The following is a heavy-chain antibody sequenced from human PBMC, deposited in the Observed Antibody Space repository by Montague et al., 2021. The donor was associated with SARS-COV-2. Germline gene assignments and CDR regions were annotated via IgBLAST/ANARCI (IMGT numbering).Heavy chain of an antibody. J-gene: IGHJ6*02. Sequence: SETLSLTCAVYGGSFSGYYWSWIRQPPGKGLEWIGEINHSGSANYNPSLKSRVTISVDTSKNQFSLKLSSVTAADTAVYYCARVRYYGSGTSLGMDVWGRGTTVTVSS. V-gene: IGHV4-34*01. CDR2: INHSGSA. CDR3: ARVRYYGSGTSLGMDV. D-gene: IGHD3-10*01. CDR1: GGSFSGYY.